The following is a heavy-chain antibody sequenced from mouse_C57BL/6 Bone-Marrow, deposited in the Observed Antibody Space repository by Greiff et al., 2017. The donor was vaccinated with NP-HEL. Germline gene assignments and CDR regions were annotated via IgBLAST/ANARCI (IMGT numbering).Heavy chain of an antibody. Sequence: EVKLMESGPVLVKPGASVKMSCKASGYTFTDYYMNWVKQSHGKSLEWIGVINPYNGGTSYNQKFKGKATLTVDKSSSTAYMELNSLTSEDSAVYYCARLRGYYFDYWGQGTTLTVSS. J-gene: IGHJ2*01. CDR2: INPYNGGT. CDR1: GYTFTDYY. CDR3: ARLRGYYFDY. V-gene: IGHV1-19*01.